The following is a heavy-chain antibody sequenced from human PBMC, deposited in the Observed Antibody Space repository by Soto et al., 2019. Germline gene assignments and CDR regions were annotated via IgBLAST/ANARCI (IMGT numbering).Heavy chain of an antibody. V-gene: IGHV3-15*01. CDR1: GFTFSNAW. CDR3: TTNLGYCGISCP. Sequence: EVQLVESGGGLVKPGGSLRLSCAASGFTFSNAWMNWVRQGPGKGLEWVGRIKSKAYGGTTDYAGPVKGRFTISRDDSRDTMNLQMNNLTAEYTAVYYCTTNLGYCGISCPWGQGSLVTVSS. D-gene: IGHD2-2*01. CDR2: IKSKAYGGTT. J-gene: IGHJ5*02.